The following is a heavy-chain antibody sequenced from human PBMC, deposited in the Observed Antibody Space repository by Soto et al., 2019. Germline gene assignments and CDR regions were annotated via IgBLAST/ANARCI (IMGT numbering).Heavy chain of an antibody. CDR2: IYYSGST. V-gene: IGHV4-39*01. CDR3: AAPVRGRNWFDP. D-gene: IGHD3-16*02. Sequence: SETLSLTCTVSGGSISSSSYYWGWIRQPPGKGLEWIGSIYYSGSTYYNPSLKSRVTISVDTSKNQFSLKLSSVTAADTAVYYCAAPVRGRNWFDPWGQGTLVTVSS. J-gene: IGHJ5*02. CDR1: GGSISSSSYY.